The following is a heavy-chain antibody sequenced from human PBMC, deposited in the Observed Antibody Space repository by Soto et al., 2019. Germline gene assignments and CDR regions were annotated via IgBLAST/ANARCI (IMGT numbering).Heavy chain of an antibody. CDR3: ARGRYALDY. V-gene: IGHV3-11*01. CDR1: GFTLSDYY. D-gene: IGHD3-16*01. Sequence: QVPLVESGGCLVKPGGSLRLSCAASGFTLSDYYMSWIRQAPGKGLEWVSHISGSGNTIDYADSVKGRFTISRDNAKNSLYLQMNSLRDDDTAVFYCARGRYALDYWGQGTRVTVSS. J-gene: IGHJ4*02. CDR2: ISGSGNTI.